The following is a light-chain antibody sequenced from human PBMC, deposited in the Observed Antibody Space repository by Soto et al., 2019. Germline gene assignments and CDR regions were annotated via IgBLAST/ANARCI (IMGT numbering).Light chain of an antibody. Sequence: EIVLMQSPGTLSLSPGEGATLSCRASQSVNNNYLAWYQQRPGQAPTVLIFDTSRRATGVPDRFSGSGSGTDLTLRISRVEPDDFAVYYCQQYRSSQFTFGPGTKVNIK. CDR1: QSVNNNY. CDR3: QQYRSSQFT. CDR2: DTS. J-gene: IGKJ3*01. V-gene: IGKV3-20*01.